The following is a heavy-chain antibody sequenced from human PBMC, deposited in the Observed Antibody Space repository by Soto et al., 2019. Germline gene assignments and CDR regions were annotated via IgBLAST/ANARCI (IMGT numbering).Heavy chain of an antibody. J-gene: IGHJ4*02. V-gene: IGHV4-59*01. CDR3: ARAGTNMVQFGY. Sequence: PSETLSLTCTVSGGSINSYFWSWIRQSPGKGLEWIGHIYYSGSTSYSPSLKSRVSISVDTSKNQFSLEVHSVTAADTAVYYCARAGTNMVQFGYWGQGTLVTASS. CDR2: IYYSGST. D-gene: IGHD3-10*01. CDR1: GGSINSYF.